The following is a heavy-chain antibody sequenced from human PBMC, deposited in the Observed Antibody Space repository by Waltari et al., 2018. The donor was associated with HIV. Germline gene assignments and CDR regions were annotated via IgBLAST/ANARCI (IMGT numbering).Heavy chain of an antibody. J-gene: IGHJ5*02. Sequence: EVQLVESGGGLVKPGGSLRLSCAASGFTFSSYSMNWVRQAPGKGLEEESSISLGSSYMYYADSVKGRFTISRDNAKNALYLQMNSLRAEDTAVYYCARDRGGYSYVNWCDPWGQGTLVTVSS. V-gene: IGHV3-21*01. CDR3: ARDRGGYSYVNWCDP. CDR1: GFTFSSYS. CDR2: ISLGSSYM. D-gene: IGHD5-18*01.